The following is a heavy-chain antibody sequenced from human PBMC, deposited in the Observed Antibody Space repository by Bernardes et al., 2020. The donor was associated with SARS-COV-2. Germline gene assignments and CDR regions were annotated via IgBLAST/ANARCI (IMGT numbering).Heavy chain of an antibody. D-gene: IGHD3-10*01. V-gene: IGHV3-23*01. Sequence: GGSLRLSCAVSGFNFSSYAMTWVRQAPGKGLEWVSAISGSGDNTYYADSVKGRFTISRDNSKNTLYLQMNSLRAEDTALYYCANLYGWETYYFDYWGQGALVAVTS. CDR2: ISGSGDNT. CDR3: ANLYGWETYYFDY. CDR1: GFNFSSYA. J-gene: IGHJ4*02.